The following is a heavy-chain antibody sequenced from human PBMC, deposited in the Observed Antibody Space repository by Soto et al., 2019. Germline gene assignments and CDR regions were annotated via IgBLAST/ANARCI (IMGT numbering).Heavy chain of an antibody. J-gene: IGHJ4*02. Sequence: PGGSLRPSCAASVVTSCSYSMTGFRKAPGGGLEWVASITDSGYTASYAETVEGRFTVSRDNSKNKLHLKMNDLRAEDTATYYCAKKGQWLATPPEAWGRGTPVPFPS. CDR1: VVTSCSYS. D-gene: IGHD6-19*01. CDR3: AKKGQWLATPPEA. V-gene: IGHV3-23*01. CDR2: ITDSGYTA.